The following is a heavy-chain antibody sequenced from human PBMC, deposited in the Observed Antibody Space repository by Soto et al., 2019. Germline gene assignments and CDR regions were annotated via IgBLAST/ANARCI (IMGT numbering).Heavy chain of an antibody. V-gene: IGHV1-18*01. CDR2: ISAYNGNT. D-gene: IGHD2-21*02. CDR1: GYTFTSYG. J-gene: IGHJ4*02. Sequence: QVQLVQSGAEVKKPGASVKVSCKASGYTFTSYGISWVRQAPGQGLEWMGWISAYNGNTNYAQKLQGRVTMTTDTSTSTAYMELRSLRSDDTAVYYCARDTVKAYCGGDCYSVNGDYWGQGTLVTVSS. CDR3: ARDTVKAYCGGDCYSVNGDY.